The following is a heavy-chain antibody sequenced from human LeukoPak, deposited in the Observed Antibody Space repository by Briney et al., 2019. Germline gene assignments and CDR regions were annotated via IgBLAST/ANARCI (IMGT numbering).Heavy chain of an antibody. J-gene: IGHJ3*01. Sequence: SVKVSCKASGGTFSRNTISWVRQAPGQGLEWMGTISPVFGAANYAQRLQGRVTITTDESTSTTYIQLSSLRSEDTAVYYCATDGPFYYDSSGGGLTWGQGTMVTVSS. CDR1: GGTFSRNT. CDR3: ATDGPFYYDSSGGGLT. D-gene: IGHD3-22*01. CDR2: ISPVFGAA. V-gene: IGHV1-69*05.